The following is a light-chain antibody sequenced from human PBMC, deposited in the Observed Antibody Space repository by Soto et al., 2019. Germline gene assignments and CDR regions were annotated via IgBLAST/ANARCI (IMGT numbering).Light chain of an antibody. Sequence: QSVLTQPPSVSGVPGQRVTISCTGSSSNIGAGYEVHWYQQLPGTAPKLLIYANIKRPSGVPDRFSGSKSGTSASLAISGLQAEDEADYYCQSYDSSLRGSVFGGGTKVTVL. CDR3: QSYDSSLRGSV. CDR2: ANI. J-gene: IGLJ2*01. CDR1: SSNIGAGYE. V-gene: IGLV1-40*01.